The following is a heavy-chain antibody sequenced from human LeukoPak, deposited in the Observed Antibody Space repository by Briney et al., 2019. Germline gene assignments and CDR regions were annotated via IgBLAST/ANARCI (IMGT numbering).Heavy chain of an antibody. Sequence: SETLSLTCAVSGGSISSSNWWSWVRQPPGKGLEWIGEIYHSGSTNYNPSLKSRVTISVDKSKNQFSLKLSSVTAADTAVYYCAIQGQQLVFVDYWGQGTLVTVSS. CDR2: IYHSGST. CDR3: AIQGQQLVFVDY. CDR1: GGSISSSNW. D-gene: IGHD6-13*01. V-gene: IGHV4-4*02. J-gene: IGHJ4*02.